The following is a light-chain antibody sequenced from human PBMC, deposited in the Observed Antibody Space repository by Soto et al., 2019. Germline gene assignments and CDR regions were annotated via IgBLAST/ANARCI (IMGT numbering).Light chain of an antibody. CDR1: QTVRNNY. Sequence: VLTQSPGTLSLSPGERATLSCRASQTVRNNYLAWYQQKPGQAPRLLIYDASSRATGIPDRFSGSGSGTEFTLTISSLQSEDFAVYYCQQYNNWWTFGQGTKVDIK. V-gene: IGKV3D-20*02. CDR2: DAS. J-gene: IGKJ1*01. CDR3: QQYNNWWT.